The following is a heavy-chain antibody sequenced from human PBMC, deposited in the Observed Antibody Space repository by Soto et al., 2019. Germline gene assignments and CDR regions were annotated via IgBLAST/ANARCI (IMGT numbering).Heavy chain of an antibody. V-gene: IGHV1-3*01. D-gene: IGHD2-15*01. CDR3: ARDLGGWPDY. CDR1: GGTFSTYT. CDR2: INAGNGNT. Sequence: ASVKVSCKTSGGTFSTYTITWVRQAPGQRLEWMGWINAGNGNTKYSQKFQGRVTITRDTSASTAYMELSSLRSEDTAVYYCARDLGGWPDYWGQGTLVTVSS. J-gene: IGHJ4*02.